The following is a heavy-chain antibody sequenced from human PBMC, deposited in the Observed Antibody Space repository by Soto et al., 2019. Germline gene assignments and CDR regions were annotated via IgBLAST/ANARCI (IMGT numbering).Heavy chain of an antibody. D-gene: IGHD3-10*01. V-gene: IGHV3-74*01. J-gene: IGHJ4*02. CDR3: ARDKVPFYGPGSFAY. CDR2: ITSDGSDT. Sequence: EVQLVESGGGLVQPGGSLRLSCAASGFTFSSYWMHWVRQAPGKGLVWVSRITSDGSDTTYADSVKGRFTISRDNAKNTLLLQLNSLSAEDTAVYSCARDKVPFYGPGSFAYWGQGTLVTVSS. CDR1: GFTFSSYW.